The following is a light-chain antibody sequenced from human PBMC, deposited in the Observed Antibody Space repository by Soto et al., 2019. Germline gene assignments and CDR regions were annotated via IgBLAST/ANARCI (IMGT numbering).Light chain of an antibody. CDR3: QQYGSSPPWT. Sequence: LTQSPGTLSLSPGERATLFCRASQSLSSSLAWYQQKPGQAPRLLIYGASSRATGIPDRFSGSGSGTDFTLTISRLEPEDFAVYYCQQYGSSPPWTFGQGTKVDIK. CDR2: GAS. V-gene: IGKV3-20*01. CDR1: QSLSSS. J-gene: IGKJ1*01.